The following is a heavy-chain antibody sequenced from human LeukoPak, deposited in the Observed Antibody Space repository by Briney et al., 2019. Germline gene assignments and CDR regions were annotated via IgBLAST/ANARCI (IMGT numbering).Heavy chain of an antibody. V-gene: IGHV4-34*01. CDR1: GGSVSSYY. Sequence: SETLSLTCTVSGGSVSSYYWSWIRQPPGKGLEWIGEINHSGSTNYNPSLKSRVTISVDTSKNQFSLKLSSVTAADTAVYYCARIKYFDLWGRGTLVTVSS. J-gene: IGHJ2*01. CDR2: INHSGST. CDR3: ARIKYFDL.